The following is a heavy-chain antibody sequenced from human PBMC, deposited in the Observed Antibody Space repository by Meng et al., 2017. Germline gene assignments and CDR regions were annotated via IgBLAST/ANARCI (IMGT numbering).Heavy chain of an antibody. CDR3: ARSLDALAVAGTSYYYYGMDV. CDR1: GFTVSSNY. V-gene: IGHV3-66*02. D-gene: IGHD6-19*01. Sequence: GESLKISCAASGFTVSSNYMSWVRQAPGKGLEWVSVIYSGGSTYYADSVKGRFTISRDNSKNTLYLQMNSLRAEDTAVYYCARSLDALAVAGTSYYYYGMDVWGQGTRVTVSS. J-gene: IGHJ6*02. CDR2: IYSGGST.